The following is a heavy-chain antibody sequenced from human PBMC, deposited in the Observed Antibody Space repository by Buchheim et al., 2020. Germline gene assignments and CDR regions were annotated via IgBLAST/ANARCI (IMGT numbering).Heavy chain of an antibody. CDR2: IKQDGSEK. J-gene: IGHJ6*02. CDR3: ARDFFAVTTGWYYYGMDV. CDR1: GFTFSSYW. Sequence: EVQLVESGGGLVQPGGSLRLSCAASGFTFSSYWMSWVRQAPGKGLEWVANIKQDGSEKYYVDSVKGRFTISRDNAKNSLSLQMNSLRAEDTAVYYCARDFFAVTTGWYYYGMDVWGQGTT. D-gene: IGHD4-17*01. V-gene: IGHV3-7*01.